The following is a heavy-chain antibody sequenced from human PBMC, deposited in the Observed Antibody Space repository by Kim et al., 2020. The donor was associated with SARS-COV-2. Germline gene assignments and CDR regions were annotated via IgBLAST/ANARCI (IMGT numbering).Heavy chain of an antibody. CDR1: GFTFSSYA. J-gene: IGHJ4*02. CDR2: ISYDGSNK. Sequence: GGSLRLSCAASGFTFSSYAMHWVRQAPGQGLEWVALISYDGSNKYYLDAVKGRFTISRDNSQNTLYLQMNSLRAEDTAVYYCARDTWKSTLGTSWDTPEFDSWGEGSLVTGSS. D-gene: IGHD6-13*01. V-gene: IGHV3-30*04. CDR3: ARDTWKSTLGTSWDTPEFDS.